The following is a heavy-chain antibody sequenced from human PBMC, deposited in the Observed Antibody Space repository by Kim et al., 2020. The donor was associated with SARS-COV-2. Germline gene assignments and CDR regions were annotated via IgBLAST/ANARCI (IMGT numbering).Heavy chain of an antibody. CDR2: INTNTGNP. V-gene: IGHV7-4-1*02. J-gene: IGHJ6*02. CDR3: ARIYYDSSGYYLTTDYYYGVGV. Sequence: ASVKVSCKASGYTFTSYAMNWVRQAPGQGLEWMGWINTNTGNPTYAQGFTGRFVFSLDTSVSTAYLQISSLKAEDTAVYYCARIYYDSSGYYLTTDYYYGVGVWGQGTTVTVSS. D-gene: IGHD3-22*01. CDR1: GYTFTSYA.